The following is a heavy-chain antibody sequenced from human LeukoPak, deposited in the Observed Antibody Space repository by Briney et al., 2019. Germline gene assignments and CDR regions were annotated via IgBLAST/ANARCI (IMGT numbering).Heavy chain of an antibody. Sequence: SVKVSCKASGGTFSSYAISWVRQAPGQGLEWMGRIIPILGIANYAQKFQGRVTITADKSTSTAYMELSSPRAEDTAVYYCARDYYGSRIIYFDYWGQGTLVTVSS. CDR2: IIPILGIA. CDR1: GGTFSSYA. V-gene: IGHV1-69*04. J-gene: IGHJ4*02. CDR3: ARDYYGSRIIYFDY. D-gene: IGHD3-10*01.